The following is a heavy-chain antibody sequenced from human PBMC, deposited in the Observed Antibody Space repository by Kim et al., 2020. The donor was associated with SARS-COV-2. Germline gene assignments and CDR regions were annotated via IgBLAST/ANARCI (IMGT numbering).Heavy chain of an antibody. J-gene: IGHJ6*02. CDR1: GYTFTSYG. D-gene: IGHD6-13*01. Sequence: ASVKVSCKASGYTFTSYGISWVRQAPGQGLEWMGWISAYNGNTNYAQKLQGRVTMTTDTSTSTAYMELRSLRSDDTAVYYCARALSGVAAAGNTAMYYSYYGMDVWGQGTPVTVSS. CDR3: ARALSGVAAAGNTAMYYSYYGMDV. CDR2: ISAYNGNT. V-gene: IGHV1-18*01.